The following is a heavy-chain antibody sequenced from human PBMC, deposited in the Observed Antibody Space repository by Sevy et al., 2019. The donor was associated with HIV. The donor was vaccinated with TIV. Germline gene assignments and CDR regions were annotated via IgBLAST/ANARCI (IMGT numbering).Heavy chain of an antibody. CDR1: GFTFSTAW. Sequence: GGSLRLSCAASGFTFSTAWMNWVRQAPGKGLEWVGRIKSKTDGGTADYAAPVKGRTTISRDDSKNTVYLQMNSLKTGDTAVYYCTTANVWDGDWYFDSWGQGTLVTVSS. J-gene: IGHJ4*02. CDR3: TTANVWDGDWYFDS. D-gene: IGHD2-21*02. CDR2: IKSKTDGGTA. V-gene: IGHV3-15*01.